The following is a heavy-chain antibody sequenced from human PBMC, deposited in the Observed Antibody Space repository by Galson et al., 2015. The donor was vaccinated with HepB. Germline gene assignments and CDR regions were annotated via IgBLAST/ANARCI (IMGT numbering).Heavy chain of an antibody. Sequence: TLSLTCTVSGGSISSYYWSWIRQPPGKGLEWIGYIYYSGSTNYNPSLKSRVTISVDTSKNQFSLKLSSVTAADTAVYYCARPLEWEVFDAFDIWGQGTMVTVSS. J-gene: IGHJ3*02. V-gene: IGHV4-59*08. D-gene: IGHD1-26*01. CDR1: GGSISSYY. CDR3: ARPLEWEVFDAFDI. CDR2: IYYSGST.